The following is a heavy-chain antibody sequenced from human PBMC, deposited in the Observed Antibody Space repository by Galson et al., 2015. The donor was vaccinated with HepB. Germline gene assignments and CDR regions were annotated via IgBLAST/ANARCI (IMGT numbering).Heavy chain of an antibody. CDR2: IIPILGIA. V-gene: IGHV1-69*10. Sequence: SVKVSCKASGGTFSSYAISWVRQAPGQGLEWMGGIIPILGIANYAQKFQGRVTITADKSTSTAYMELSSLRSEDTAVYYCARVDYGEQRIDYYYYMDVWGKGTTVTVSS. CDR1: GGTFSSYA. J-gene: IGHJ6*03. D-gene: IGHD4-17*01. CDR3: ARVDYGEQRIDYYYYMDV.